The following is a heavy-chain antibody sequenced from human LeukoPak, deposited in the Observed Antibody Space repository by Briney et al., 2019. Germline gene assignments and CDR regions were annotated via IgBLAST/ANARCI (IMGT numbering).Heavy chain of an antibody. CDR3: ARGRSAAAGNTLVRAVFRSYYYYYYMDV. Sequence: ASVKVSCKASGYTFTGYYMHWVRQAPGQGLEWMGWINPNSGGTNYAQKFQGRVTMTRDTSISTAYMELSRLRSDDTAVYYCARGRSAAAGNTLVRAVFRSYYYYYYMDVWGKGTTVTISS. CDR1: GYTFTGYY. V-gene: IGHV1-2*02. J-gene: IGHJ6*03. CDR2: INPNSGGT. D-gene: IGHD6-13*01.